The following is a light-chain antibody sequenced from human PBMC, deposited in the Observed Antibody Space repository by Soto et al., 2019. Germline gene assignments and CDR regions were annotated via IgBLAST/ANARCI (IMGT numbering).Light chain of an antibody. V-gene: IGKV3-20*01. CDR3: QQYGHSPDRARCT. J-gene: IGKJ4*02. CDR1: QGVSSCC. Sequence: PGETATLSCRASQGVSSCCLAGYQPKPGQAPRLLIYGSSSRATGIPDRFSGSGCGTDFTLTISRLVTEDFAVYYCQQYGHSPDRARCTFGGGTKVEIK. CDR2: GSS.